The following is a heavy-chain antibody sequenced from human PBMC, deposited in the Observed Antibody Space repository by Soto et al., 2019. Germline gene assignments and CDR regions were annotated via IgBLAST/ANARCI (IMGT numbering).Heavy chain of an antibody. J-gene: IGHJ4*02. CDR1: GYSLRNNW. V-gene: IGHV5-10-1*01. D-gene: IGHD3-22*01. Sequence: ESLKISCKGSGYSLRNNWITWVRQMPGKGLEWMGRIDLTDAYTSYSPSFQGHVSFSADTSINTAYLQWSSLRASDTAMYYCARHGGAHDGSSGYHYALDYWGQGTPVTVSS. CDR2: IDLTDAYT. CDR3: ARHGGAHDGSSGYHYALDY.